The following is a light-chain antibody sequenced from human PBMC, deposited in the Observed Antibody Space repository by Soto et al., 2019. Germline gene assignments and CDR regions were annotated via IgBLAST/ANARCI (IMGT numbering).Light chain of an antibody. CDR2: NIE. J-gene: IGLJ3*02. V-gene: IGLV8-61*01. CDR1: SGSVSTSHY. Sequence: QAVVTQEASLSVSPGGTVTLTCGLNSGSVSTSHYPSWYQQTPGQPPRTLILNIESRPSGVPERFSGTIIGRRAALTITWAQSEDESDYYCMLSVGTGVWVFGGGTKLTVL. CDR3: MLSVGTGVWV.